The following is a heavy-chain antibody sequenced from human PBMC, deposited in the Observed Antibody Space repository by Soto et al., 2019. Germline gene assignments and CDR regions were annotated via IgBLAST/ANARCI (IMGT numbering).Heavy chain of an antibody. D-gene: IGHD3-3*01. J-gene: IGHJ4*02. CDR1: GDSIRSGNHY. CDR2: IYHSGST. Sequence: SETLSLTCTVSGDSIRSGNHYWSWIRQPPGKGLEWIGYIYHSGSTNYNPSLKSRVTISVDKSKNQFSLKLSSVTAADTAVYYCARGGVVIMDFDYWGQGTLVTVSS. CDR3: ARGGVVIMDFDY. V-gene: IGHV4-61*05.